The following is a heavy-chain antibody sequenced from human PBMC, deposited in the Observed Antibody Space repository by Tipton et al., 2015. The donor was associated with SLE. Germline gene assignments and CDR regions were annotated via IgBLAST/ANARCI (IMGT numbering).Heavy chain of an antibody. J-gene: IGHJ6*02. V-gene: IGHV4-59*01. CDR1: GGSISSYY. Sequence: GLVKPSETLSLICTVSGGSISSYYWSWIRQPPGKGLEWIGYIHYSGSTNYNPSLKSRVTISVDTSKNQFTLKLSSVTAADTAVYYCARDSRRGPKRADGGMDVWGQGTTVPVSS. CDR3: ARDSRRGPKRADGGMDV. D-gene: IGHD5-24*01. CDR2: IHYSGST.